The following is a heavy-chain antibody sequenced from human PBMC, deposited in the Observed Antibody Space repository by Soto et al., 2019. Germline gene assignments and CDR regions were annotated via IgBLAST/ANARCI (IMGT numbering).Heavy chain of an antibody. Sequence: SETLSLTCTVSGGSISSYYWSWIRQPPGKGLEWIGYIYYSGSTNYNPSLKSRVTISVDTSKNQFSLKLSSVTAADTAVYYCARRGASYYDILTGSYYFDYWGQGTLVTVS. CDR1: GGSISSYY. V-gene: IGHV4-59*08. CDR3: ARRGASYYDILTGSYYFDY. J-gene: IGHJ4*02. CDR2: IYYSGST. D-gene: IGHD3-9*01.